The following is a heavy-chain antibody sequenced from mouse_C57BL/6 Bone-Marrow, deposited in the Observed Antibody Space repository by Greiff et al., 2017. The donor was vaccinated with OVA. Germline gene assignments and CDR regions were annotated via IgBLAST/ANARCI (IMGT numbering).Heavy chain of an antibody. V-gene: IGHV1-4*01. Sequence: QVTLKESGAELARPGASVKMSCKASGYTLTSYTMHWVKQRPGQGLEWIGYINPSSGYTKYNQKFKDKATLTADKSSSTAYMQLSSLTSEDSAVYYCAKFYYRYFDVWGTGTTVTVSS. CDR3: AKFYYRYFDV. J-gene: IGHJ1*03. CDR1: GYTLTSYT. CDR2: INPSSGYT.